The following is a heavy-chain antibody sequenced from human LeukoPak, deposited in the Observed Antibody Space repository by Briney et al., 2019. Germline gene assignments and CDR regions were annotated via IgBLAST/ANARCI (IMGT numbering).Heavy chain of an antibody. CDR3: AREITMVRGGRHWFDP. D-gene: IGHD3-10*01. CDR2: IYYSGST. CDR1: GGSISSYY. V-gene: IGHV4-59*01. J-gene: IGHJ5*02. Sequence: SETLSLTCTVSGGSISSYYWSWIWQPPGKGLEWIGYIYYSGSTNYNPSLESRVTISVGTSKNQFSLKLSSVTAADTAVYYCAREITMVRGGRHWFDPWGQGTLVTVSS.